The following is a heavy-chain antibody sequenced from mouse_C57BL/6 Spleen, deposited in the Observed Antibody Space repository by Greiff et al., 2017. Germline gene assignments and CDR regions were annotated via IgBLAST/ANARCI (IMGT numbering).Heavy chain of an antibody. V-gene: IGHV1-39*01. Sequence: EVQLQESGPELVKPGASVKISCKASGYSFTDYNMNWVKQSNGKSLEWIGVINPNYGTTSYNQKFKGKATLTVDQSSSTAYMQLNSLTSEDSAVYYCARTHYGSSYDYFDYWGQGTTLTVSS. CDR3: ARTHYGSSYDYFDY. CDR2: INPNYGTT. J-gene: IGHJ2*01. CDR1: GYSFTDYN. D-gene: IGHD1-1*01.